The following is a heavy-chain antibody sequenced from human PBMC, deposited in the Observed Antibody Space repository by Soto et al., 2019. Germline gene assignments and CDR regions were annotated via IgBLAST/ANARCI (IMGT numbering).Heavy chain of an antibody. D-gene: IGHD3-22*01. V-gene: IGHV3-21*01. CDR2: VTSSSSSM. Sequence: GSLRLSCAASGFTFNRYSMNWVRQAPGKGLEWVSSVTSSSSSMLYADSVKGRFTISRDDAKDSLFLQMNSLRADDTAVYYCAREADFASSGYVLDYWGQGTLVTVSS. CDR1: GFTFNRYS. J-gene: IGHJ4*02. CDR3: AREADFASSGYVLDY.